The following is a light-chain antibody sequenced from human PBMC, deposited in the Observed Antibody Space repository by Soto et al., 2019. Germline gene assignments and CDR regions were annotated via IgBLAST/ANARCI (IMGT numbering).Light chain of an antibody. Sequence: PALTKAAYVYGVHGQSITSTCTRTSSDVGSYNLVSWYQQHPGKAPKLMIYEGSKRPSGVSNRFSGSKSGNTASLTISGLQAEDEADYYCCSYAGSPYVFGTGTKVTV. CDR1: SSDVGSYNL. CDR3: CSYAGSPYV. V-gene: IGLV2-23*01. CDR2: EGS. J-gene: IGLJ1*01.